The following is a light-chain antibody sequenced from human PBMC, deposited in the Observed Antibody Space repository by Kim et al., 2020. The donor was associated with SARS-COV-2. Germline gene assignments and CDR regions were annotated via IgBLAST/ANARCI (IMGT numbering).Light chain of an antibody. V-gene: IGLV3-1*01. Sequence: SYELTQPPSVSVSPGQTASITCSGDKLGGQYASWYRQKPGQSPVLVIYQDTKRPSGIPERFSGSNSGDTATLTISGTQAMDEADYYCQAWDSNTYVVFGGGTQLTVL. CDR2: QDT. CDR1: KLGGQY. CDR3: QAWDSNTYVV. J-gene: IGLJ2*01.